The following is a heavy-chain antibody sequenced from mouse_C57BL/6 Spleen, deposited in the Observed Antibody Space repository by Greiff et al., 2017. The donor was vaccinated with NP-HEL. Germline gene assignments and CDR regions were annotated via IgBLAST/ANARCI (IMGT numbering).Heavy chain of an antibody. CDR3: ASNWDYFDY. V-gene: IGHV1-55*01. Sequence: QVQLQQPGAELVKPGASFPLSFPASGYTFTSYWITWVKQRPGQGLEWIGDIYPGSGSPPYNEKFKSKATLTVDTSSSTAYMQLSSLTSEDSAVYYWASNWDYFDYWGQGTTLTVSS. CDR1: GYTFTSYW. CDR2: IYPGSGSP. J-gene: IGHJ2*01. D-gene: IGHD4-1*02.